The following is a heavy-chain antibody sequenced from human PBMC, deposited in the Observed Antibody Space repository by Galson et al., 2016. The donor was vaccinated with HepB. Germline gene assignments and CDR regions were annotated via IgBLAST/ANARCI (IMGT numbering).Heavy chain of an antibody. CDR1: GYIFTNYW. CDR3: ARALVPAAGGFDQ. V-gene: IGHV5-51*01. Sequence: QSGAEVKKAGESLKISCKGSGYIFTNYWIGWVRQMPGKGLEWMGIIYPGDSDTKYSPSFQGQVTMSVDKSISTAYLQWNSLKASDTAMYYCARALVPAAGGFDQWGQGTRVTVSS. CDR2: IYPGDSDT. D-gene: IGHD2-2*01. J-gene: IGHJ4*02.